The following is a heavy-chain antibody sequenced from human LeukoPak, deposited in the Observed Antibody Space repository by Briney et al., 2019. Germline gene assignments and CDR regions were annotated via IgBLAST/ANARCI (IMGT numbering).Heavy chain of an antibody. CDR2: INTNTGDP. J-gene: IGHJ4*02. Sequence: ASVKVSCKASGYTFTSYAMNWVRQAPGQGLEWMGWINTNTGDPTYAQGFTGRFVFSLDTSVSTAYLHISSLKAEDTAVYYCARQGPGYCSSTSCYGVDCWGQGTLVTVSS. V-gene: IGHV7-4-1*02. CDR3: ARQGPGYCSSTSCYGVDC. D-gene: IGHD2-2*01. CDR1: GYTFTSYA.